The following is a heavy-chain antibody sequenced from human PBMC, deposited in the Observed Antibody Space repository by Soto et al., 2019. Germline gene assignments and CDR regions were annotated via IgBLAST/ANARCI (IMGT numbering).Heavy chain of an antibody. CDR2: ISAYNGNT. V-gene: IGHV1-18*01. D-gene: IGHD6-13*01. Sequence: VEVSCQNCGGTFSRYCISWVRQATGQGLEWMGWISAYNGNTNYAQKLQGRVTMTTDTSTSTAYMEMRSLRSDDTAVYYCARAHDSSWYGPFDYWGQRTL. J-gene: IGHJ4*02. CDR3: ARAHDSSWYGPFDY. CDR1: GGTFSRYC.